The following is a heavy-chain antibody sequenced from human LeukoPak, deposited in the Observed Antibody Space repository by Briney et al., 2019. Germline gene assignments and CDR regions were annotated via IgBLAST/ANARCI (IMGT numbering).Heavy chain of an antibody. D-gene: IGHD3-10*01. V-gene: IGHV4-59*08. Sequence: SETLSLTCTVAGGSISRYYWSWIRQPPGKGLEWIGYIYYSGSTNYNPSLKSRVTISVDTSKNQFSLKLSSVTAADTAVYYCARQPLWSHTPYYFDYWGQGTLVTVSS. CDR2: IYYSGST. CDR1: GGSISRYY. CDR3: ARQPLWSHTPYYFDY. J-gene: IGHJ4*02.